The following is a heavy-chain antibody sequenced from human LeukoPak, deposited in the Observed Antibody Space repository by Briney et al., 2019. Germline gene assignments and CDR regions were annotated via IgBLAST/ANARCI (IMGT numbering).Heavy chain of an antibody. CDR1: GYIFTNHA. J-gene: IGHJ4*02. D-gene: IGHD2-2*02. Sequence: ASVKVSCKASGYIFTNHAMHWVRQAPGQRLEWMGWINAGNGNTKYSQKFQGRVTITRDTSASTAYMELSSLRSEDTAVYYCARGYCSSTSCYRGELQPRYPKSDNFDYWGQGTLVTVSS. CDR2: INAGNGNT. CDR3: ARGYCSSTSCYRGELQPRYPKSDNFDY. V-gene: IGHV1-3*01.